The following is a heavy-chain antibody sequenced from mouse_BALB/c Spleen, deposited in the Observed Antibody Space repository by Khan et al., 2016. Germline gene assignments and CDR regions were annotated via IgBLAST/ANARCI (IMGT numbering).Heavy chain of an antibody. CDR3: ARGIKAWFAY. J-gene: IGHJ3*01. Sequence: QVQLQQPGAELVKPGASVKLSCKASGYNFTSYWMHWVKQRPGQGLEWIGEINPSNGRTNYNEKFKSKATLTVDKSSSTAYMQLSSLTSEDSAVYYCARGIKAWFAYWGQGTLVTVSA. D-gene: IGHD2-4*01. V-gene: IGHV1S81*02. CDR1: GYNFTSYW. CDR2: INPSNGRT.